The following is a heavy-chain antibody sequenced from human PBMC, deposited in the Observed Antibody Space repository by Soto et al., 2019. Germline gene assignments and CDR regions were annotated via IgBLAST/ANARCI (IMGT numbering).Heavy chain of an antibody. J-gene: IGHJ6*03. CDR1: GGSISSYY. Sequence: SETLSLTCTVSGGSISSYYWSWIRQPPGKGLEWIGYIYYSGSTNYNPSLKSRVTISVDTSKNQFSLKLSSVTAADTAVYYCARLSEGAVNYYYYYMDVWGKGTTVTVSS. D-gene: IGHD1-26*01. CDR2: IYYSGST. CDR3: ARLSEGAVNYYYYYMDV. V-gene: IGHV4-59*08.